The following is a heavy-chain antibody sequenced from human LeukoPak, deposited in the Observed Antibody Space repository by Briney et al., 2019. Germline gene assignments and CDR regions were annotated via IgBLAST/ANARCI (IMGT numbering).Heavy chain of an antibody. V-gene: IGHV1-18*01. CDR1: GYTFTSYG. CDR3: VRDRSLVVREPIISSRGYYYHYGLDV. D-gene: IGHD3-10*01. J-gene: IGHJ6*02. CDR2: ISAYNGDT. Sequence: ASVKVSCRASGYTFTSYGISWVRQAPGQGLEWVGWISAYNGDTNHAQKFQGRVTMTTDATTSTAYMELRSLRSDDTAVYYCVRDRSLVVREPIISSRGYYYHYGLDVWGQGTTVRVSS.